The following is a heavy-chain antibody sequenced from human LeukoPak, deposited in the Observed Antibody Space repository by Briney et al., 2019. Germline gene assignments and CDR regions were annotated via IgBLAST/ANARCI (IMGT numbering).Heavy chain of an antibody. Sequence: GGSLRLSCVASGFSFRNYAIHWVRQAPGKGLEYVSVINTDGRITYYTDSVKGRFTISRDNSKNTVYLQMGSLRGEDMAVYYCTRDGGSFCDFDYWGQGALVTVSS. J-gene: IGHJ4*02. V-gene: IGHV3-64*02. D-gene: IGHD1-26*01. CDR3: TRDGGSFCDFDY. CDR1: GFSFRNYA. CDR2: INTDGRIT.